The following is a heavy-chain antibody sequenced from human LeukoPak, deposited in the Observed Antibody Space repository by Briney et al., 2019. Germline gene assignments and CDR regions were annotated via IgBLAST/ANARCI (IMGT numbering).Heavy chain of an antibody. CDR2: ISYDGSNK. Sequence: AGGSLRLSCAASGFTFSSYGMPWVRQAPGKGLEWVAVISYDGSNKYYADSEKGRFTISRDNSKNTLYLQMNSLRAEDTAVYYCAKDLTTVVIRIFDYWGQGTLVTVSS. V-gene: IGHV3-30*18. CDR1: GFTFSSYG. J-gene: IGHJ4*02. D-gene: IGHD4-23*01. CDR3: AKDLTTVVIRIFDY.